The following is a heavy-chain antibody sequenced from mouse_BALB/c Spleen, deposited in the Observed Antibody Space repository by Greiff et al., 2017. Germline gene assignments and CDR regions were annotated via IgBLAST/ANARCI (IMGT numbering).Heavy chain of an antibody. CDR2: ISSGGSYT. V-gene: IGHV5-6-4*01. CDR3: TREGQLGLQAMDY. D-gene: IGHD3-2*01. CDR1: GFTFSSYT. J-gene: IGHJ4*01. Sequence: EVQLVESGGGLVKPGGSLKLSCAASGFTFSSYTMSWVRQTPEKRLEWVATISSGGSYTYYPDSVKGRFTISRDNAKNTLYLQLSSLKSEDTAMYYCTREGQLGLQAMDYWGQGTSVTVSS.